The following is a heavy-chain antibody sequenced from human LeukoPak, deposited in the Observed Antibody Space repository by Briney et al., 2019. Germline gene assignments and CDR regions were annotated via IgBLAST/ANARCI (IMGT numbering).Heavy chain of an antibody. CDR3: ARIDYDSSGYYYAEYFQH. CDR1: GFTFNSYW. CDR2: IKKDGSET. V-gene: IGHV3-7*01. J-gene: IGHJ1*01. Sequence: GGSLRLSCVASGFTFNSYWMTWVRQAPGKGLKWVANIKKDGSETYYVDSVKGRFTISRDNAKNSLYLQMNSLRGEDTAVYYCARIDYDSSGYYYAEYFQHWGQGTLVTVSS. D-gene: IGHD3-22*01.